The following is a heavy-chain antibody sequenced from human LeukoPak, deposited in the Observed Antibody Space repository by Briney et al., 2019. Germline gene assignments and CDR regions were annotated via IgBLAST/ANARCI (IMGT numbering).Heavy chain of an antibody. CDR3: ARNRPIMGITDAFDV. J-gene: IGHJ3*01. D-gene: IGHD1-26*01. Sequence: SETLSLTCSVSGVSISNYYWSWIRQSPGRELEWIGHLHYSGSSSYNPSLRSRVTTSVDMSKNQFSPRLTSVTAADTAVYYCARNRPIMGITDAFDVWGQGTMVTVSS. V-gene: IGHV4-59*01. CDR2: LHYSGSS. CDR1: GVSISNYY.